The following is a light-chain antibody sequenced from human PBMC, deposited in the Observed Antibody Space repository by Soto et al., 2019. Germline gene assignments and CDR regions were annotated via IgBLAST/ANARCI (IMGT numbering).Light chain of an antibody. CDR2: ATS. CDR1: QSISSY. Sequence: DIQMTQSPSSLSASVGDRVTITCRASQSISSYLNWYQQKPGKAPQLLIYATSSLQSGVPSRFSGSGSGTDFTLTISSLQPEDFATYHCQQSYSNPRTFGQGTKVEIK. J-gene: IGKJ1*01. CDR3: QQSYSNPRT. V-gene: IGKV1-39*01.